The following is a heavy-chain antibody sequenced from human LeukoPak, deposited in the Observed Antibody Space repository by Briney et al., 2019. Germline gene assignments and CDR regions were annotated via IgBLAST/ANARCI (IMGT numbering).Heavy chain of an antibody. J-gene: IGHJ4*02. D-gene: IGHD4-23*01. CDR2: MNPVSGNA. CDR1: GYTFTNFD. CDR3: ARAPVGTAALY. V-gene: IGHV1-8*01. Sequence: ASVKVXXXASGYTFTNFDINWVRQAPGQGLEWMGWMNPVSGNAGSAQKFQGRVTLTGDTSISTAYMELSSLRSDDTAVYYCARAPVGTAALYWGQGTLVTVSS.